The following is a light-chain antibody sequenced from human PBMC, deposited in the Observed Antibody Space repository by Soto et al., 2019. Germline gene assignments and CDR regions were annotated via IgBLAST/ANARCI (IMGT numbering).Light chain of an antibody. CDR2: AEP. CDR1: QSISNF. CDR3: QQYYNSVLT. V-gene: IGKV1-39*01. J-gene: IGKJ4*01. Sequence: DIQMTQSPSSLSASLGDRVTITCRASQSISNFLNWFQHKPGKAPKVLNSAEPPFHSWVPSSFSGSVSGTDFTLTISSLQPEDSASYYCQQYYNSVLTFGGGTKVDIK.